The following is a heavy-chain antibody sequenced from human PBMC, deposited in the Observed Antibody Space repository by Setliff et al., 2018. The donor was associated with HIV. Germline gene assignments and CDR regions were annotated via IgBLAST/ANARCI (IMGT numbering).Heavy chain of an antibody. J-gene: IGHJ4*02. CDR2: IYYSGRT. V-gene: IGHV4-31*03. CDR3: ARLGRGIAVAGTRIDY. Sequence: SETLSLTCTVSGDSITSGGFYCNWFRQHPGKGLEWIGWIYYSGRTKYNPSLESRVTISVDTSKNQFSLKLSSVTAADTAVYYCARLGRGIAVAGTRIDYWGRGTLVTVSS. CDR1: GDSITSGGFY. D-gene: IGHD6-19*01.